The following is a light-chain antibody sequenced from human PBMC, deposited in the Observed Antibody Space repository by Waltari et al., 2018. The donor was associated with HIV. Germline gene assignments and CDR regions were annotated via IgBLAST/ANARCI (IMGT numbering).Light chain of an antibody. CDR3: AAWDDTLSGGV. J-gene: IGLJ3*02. CDR2: RNN. Sequence: QSVVTQPPSASGTPGQKVTISCSGSSSNIGSNTVSWYQQLPGTAPKLLTYRNNQRPSGVPAPFYVPKPGTSASLAISGLQSEDEADYYCAAWDDTLSGGVFGGGTKLTVL. V-gene: IGLV1-44*01. CDR1: SSNIGSNT.